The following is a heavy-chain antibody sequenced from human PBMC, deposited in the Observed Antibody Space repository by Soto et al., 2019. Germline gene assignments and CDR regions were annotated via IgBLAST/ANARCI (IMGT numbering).Heavy chain of an antibody. D-gene: IGHD3-22*01. V-gene: IGHV1-3*01. CDR1: GYTFTTYG. CDR3: ARDLGVVVIDY. J-gene: IGHJ4*02. Sequence: ASVKVSCKASGYTFTTYGIHWVRQAPGQRLEWMGWINAGNGDTKYSQKFQGRVTIARDKSASTVYMELSSLRSEDTAVYYCARDLGVVVIDYWGQGTLVTVS. CDR2: INAGNGDT.